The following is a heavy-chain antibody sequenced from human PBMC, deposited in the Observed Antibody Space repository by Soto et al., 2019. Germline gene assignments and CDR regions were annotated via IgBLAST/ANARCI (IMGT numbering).Heavy chain of an antibody. CDR3: ASDRGSYAPDY. CDR2: VSAYNGNT. Sequence: QVQLVQSGAEVKKPGASVKVSCKASGYTFTSYGIIWVRQAPGHGLEWMGWVSAYNGNTHYAQKRQGRVTITTDTATSTAYMGLRSLISYETSVYYCASDRGSYAPDYWGQGALVTVSS. J-gene: IGHJ4*02. V-gene: IGHV1-18*01. D-gene: IGHD1-26*01. CDR1: GYTFTSYG.